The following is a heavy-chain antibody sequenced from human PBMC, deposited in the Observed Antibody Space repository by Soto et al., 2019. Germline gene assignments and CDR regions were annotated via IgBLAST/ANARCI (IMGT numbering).Heavy chain of an antibody. Sequence: QVQLVQSGAEVKKPGASVKVSCKASGYTFTNSAIHWVRQAPGQTLEWMGWINVGNGNTKYSQKFQGRVTITRDTSASTANLEVSSLIYKDTAVYYCARVVVIAANKELHSDYWGREPLLTVSS. CDR2: INVGNGNT. CDR3: ARVVVIAANKELHSDY. V-gene: IGHV1-3*01. CDR1: GYTFTNSA. J-gene: IGHJ4*02. D-gene: IGHD2-21*01.